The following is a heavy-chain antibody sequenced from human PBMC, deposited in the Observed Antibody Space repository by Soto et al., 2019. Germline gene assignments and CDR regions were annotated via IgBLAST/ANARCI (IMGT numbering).Heavy chain of an antibody. J-gene: IGHJ3*02. Sequence: LRLSCAASVFTCSSYSMNWVRQAPGKGLEWVSSISSSSSYIYYADSVKGRFTISRDNAKNSLYLQMNSLRAEDTAVSSCARRGRAHAFDIWGQGTMVTVSS. CDR2: ISSSSSYI. CDR3: ARRGRAHAFDI. V-gene: IGHV3-21*01. D-gene: IGHD1-26*01. CDR1: VFTCSSYS.